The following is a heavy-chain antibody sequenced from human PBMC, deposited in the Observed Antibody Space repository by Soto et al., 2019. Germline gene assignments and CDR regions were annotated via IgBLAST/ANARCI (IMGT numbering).Heavy chain of an antibody. V-gene: IGHV1-18*04. Sequence: QVQLVQSGAEVKKPGASVKVSCKASGYTLTSYGISWVRQAPGQGLEWMGWISAYNGNTNYAQKLQGRVTMTTDTSTSTAYMELRSLRSDDTAVYYCARGVPCSSTSCYDYYYGMDVWGQGTTVTVSS. CDR2: ISAYNGNT. D-gene: IGHD2-2*01. CDR1: GYTLTSYG. CDR3: ARGVPCSSTSCYDYYYGMDV. J-gene: IGHJ6*02.